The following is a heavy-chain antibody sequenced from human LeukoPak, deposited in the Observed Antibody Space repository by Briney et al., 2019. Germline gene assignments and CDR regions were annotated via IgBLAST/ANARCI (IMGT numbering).Heavy chain of an antibody. CDR1: GFTFSSYG. D-gene: IGHD2-15*01. J-gene: IGHJ6*02. V-gene: IGHV3-30*18. Sequence: GGSLRLSCAASGFTFSSYGLHWVRQAPGKGLEWVAVISYDGSNKYYADSVKGRFTISRDNSKNTLYLQMNSLRAEDTAVYYCAKDHIHIVVGPYGMDVWGQGTTVTVSS. CDR3: AKDHIHIVVGPYGMDV. CDR2: ISYDGSNK.